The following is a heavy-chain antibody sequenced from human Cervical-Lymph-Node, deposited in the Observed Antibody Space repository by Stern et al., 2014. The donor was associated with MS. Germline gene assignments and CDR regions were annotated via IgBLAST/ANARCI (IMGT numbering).Heavy chain of an antibody. D-gene: IGHD5-12*01. CDR1: GFTFSYHA. Sequence: VQLLESGGGVVQPGRSLRLSWAASGFTFSYHAMHWVRQAPGKGLEWVAVISYDGSDKNDADSVKGRFTISRDNSRNTLDLQMNSLRVDDTAVYYCARGGAVATSDYYFDYWGQGILVTVSS. J-gene: IGHJ4*02. V-gene: IGHV3-30*01. CDR3: ARGGAVATSDYYFDY. CDR2: ISYDGSDK.